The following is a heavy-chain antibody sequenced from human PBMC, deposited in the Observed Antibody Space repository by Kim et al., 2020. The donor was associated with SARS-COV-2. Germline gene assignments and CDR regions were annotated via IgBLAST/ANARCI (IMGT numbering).Heavy chain of an antibody. Sequence: GGSLRLSCADSGFTFSGSAMHWVRQASGKGLERVGRIRSKANSYATAYAASVKGRFTISRDDSKNTAYLQMNSLKTEDTAVYYCTSVPGISSSWWDAFDIWGQGTMVTVSS. V-gene: IGHV3-73*01. J-gene: IGHJ3*02. D-gene: IGHD6-13*01. CDR1: GFTFSGSA. CDR2: IRSKANSYAT. CDR3: TSVPGISSSWWDAFDI.